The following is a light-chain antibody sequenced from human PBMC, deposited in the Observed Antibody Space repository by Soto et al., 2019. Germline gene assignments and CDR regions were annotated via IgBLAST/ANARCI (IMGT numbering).Light chain of an antibody. CDR3: AAWDASLNGYV. CDR1: SSNIGNNA. J-gene: IGLJ1*01. Sequence: SVLTQPPSVSEAPRQRVTISCSGSSSNIGNNAVNWYQQLPGKAPKLLIYYDDLLPSGVSDRFSGSKSGTSASPAISGLQSEDEADYSCAAWDASLNGYVFGTGTKVTVL. V-gene: IGLV1-36*01. CDR2: YDD.